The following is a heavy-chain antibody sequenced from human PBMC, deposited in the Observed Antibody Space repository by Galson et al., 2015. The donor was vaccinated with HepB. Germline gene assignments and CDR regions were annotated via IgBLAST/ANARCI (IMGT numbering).Heavy chain of an antibody. CDR2: IYSGGST. D-gene: IGHD3-22*01. CDR1: GFTVSSNY. V-gene: IGHV3-53*01. Sequence: SLRLSCAASGFTVSSNYMSWVRQAPGKGLEWVSVIYSGGSTYYADSVKGRFTISRDNSKNTLYLQMNSLRAEDTAVYYCAREARSYDSSGYYYKDAFDIWGQGTMVTVSS. CDR3: AREARSYDSSGYYYKDAFDI. J-gene: IGHJ3*02.